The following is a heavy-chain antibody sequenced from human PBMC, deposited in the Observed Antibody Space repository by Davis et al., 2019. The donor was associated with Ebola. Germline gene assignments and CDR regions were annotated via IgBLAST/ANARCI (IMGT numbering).Heavy chain of an antibody. CDR3: ARLVVAARREYYYYYGMDV. CDR1: GFTFSGSA. Sequence: GESLKISCAASGFTFSGSAMHWVRQASGKGLEWVGRIRSKANSYATAYAASVKGRFTISRDDSKNTAYLQMNSLKTEDTAVYYCARLVVAARREYYYYYGMDVWGQGTTVTVSS. V-gene: IGHV3-73*01. J-gene: IGHJ6*02. D-gene: IGHD6-6*01. CDR2: IRSKANSYAT.